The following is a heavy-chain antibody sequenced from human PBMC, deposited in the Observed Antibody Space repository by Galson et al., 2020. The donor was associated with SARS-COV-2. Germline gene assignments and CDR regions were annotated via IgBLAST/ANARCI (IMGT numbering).Heavy chain of an antibody. CDR3: ARADFDFNGEWGLTGAY. CDR2: ISYDGSET. CDR1: GFTFSNYG. D-gene: IGHD3-3*01. V-gene: IGHV3-30*03. J-gene: IGHJ4*02. Sequence: GSLRLSCAASGFTFSNYGMHWVRQAPGKGLEWVSCISYDGSETSYADSVKGRFAISRDDPKNTLFLQMNSLRPDDTAVYYCARADFDFNGEWGLTGAYWGQGARDTGSS.